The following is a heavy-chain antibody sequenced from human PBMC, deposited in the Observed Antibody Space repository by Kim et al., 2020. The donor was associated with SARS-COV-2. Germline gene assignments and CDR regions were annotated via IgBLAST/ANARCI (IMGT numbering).Heavy chain of an antibody. CDR2: IYYSGST. CDR3: ARDQRRTTDFWGYYYGMDV. J-gene: IGHJ6*02. V-gene: IGHV4-39*07. CDR1: GGSISSSSYY. Sequence: SETLSLTCTVSGGSISSSSYYWGWIRQPPGKGLEWIGSIYYSGSTYYNPSLKSRVTISVDTSKNQFSLKLSSVTAADTAVYYCARDQRRTTDFWGYYYGMDVWGQGTTVTVSS. D-gene: IGHD3-3*01.